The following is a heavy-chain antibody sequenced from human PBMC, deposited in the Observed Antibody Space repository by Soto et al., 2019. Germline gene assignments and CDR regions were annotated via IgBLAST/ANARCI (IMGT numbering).Heavy chain of an antibody. CDR3: AKILSSSWYKEHYYGMEV. J-gene: IGHJ6*01. V-gene: IGHV3-23*01. CDR1: VFTFSSYA. D-gene: IGHD6-13*01. Sequence: GGSLRLSCAASVFTFSSYAMSWVRHSPGKWLEWVSAISGSGGSTYYADSVKGRFTISRDNSKNTLYLQMNSLRAEDTAVYYCAKILSSSWYKEHYYGMEVWGQGTTV. CDR2: ISGSGGST.